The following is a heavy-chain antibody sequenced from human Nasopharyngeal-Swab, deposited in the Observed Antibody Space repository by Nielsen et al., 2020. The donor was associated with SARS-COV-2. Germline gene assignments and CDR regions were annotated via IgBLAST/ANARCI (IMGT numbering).Heavy chain of an antibody. CDR1: GFTFSNYA. CDR2: IWYDGSNK. CDR3: ARMDFIASRDY. D-gene: IGHD6-13*01. J-gene: IGHJ4*02. V-gene: IGHV3-33*01. Sequence: GESLKISCAASGFTFSNYAMHWVRQAPGKGLEWVAVIWYDGSNKHYADSVKGRFTISRDNSKNTLYVQMNSLRAEDTAVYYCARMDFIASRDYWGQGTLVTVSS.